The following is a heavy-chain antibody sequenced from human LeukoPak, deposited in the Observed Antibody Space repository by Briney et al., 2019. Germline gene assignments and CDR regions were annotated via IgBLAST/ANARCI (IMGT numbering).Heavy chain of an antibody. V-gene: IGHV5-51*01. Sequence: GESLKISCKASGYSATTYWIAWVRQMPGKSLESMGIIYPGDSDTRYSPSFQGQVTISADKSIGTAYLQWSSLKASGTAMYYCARQKMVGATNSPLDYWGQGTLVTVSS. CDR2: IYPGDSDT. CDR1: GYSATTYW. D-gene: IGHD1-26*01. J-gene: IGHJ4*02. CDR3: ARQKMVGATNSPLDY.